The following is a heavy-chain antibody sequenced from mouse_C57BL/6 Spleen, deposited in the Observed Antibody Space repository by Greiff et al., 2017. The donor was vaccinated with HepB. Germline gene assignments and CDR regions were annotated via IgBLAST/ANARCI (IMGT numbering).Heavy chain of an antibody. CDR1: GYTFTTYP. D-gene: IGHD2-2*01. J-gene: IGHJ3*01. Sequence: VQLQQSGAELVKPGASVKMSCKASGYTFTTYPIEWMKQNHGKSLEWIGKFHPYKDDTKYNEKFKGKATLTVEKSSRTVYLELSRLSSDDSAVYYCARRGYDGQAWFAYWGQGTLVTVSA. CDR3: ARRGYDGQAWFAY. CDR2: FHPYKDDT. V-gene: IGHV1-47*01.